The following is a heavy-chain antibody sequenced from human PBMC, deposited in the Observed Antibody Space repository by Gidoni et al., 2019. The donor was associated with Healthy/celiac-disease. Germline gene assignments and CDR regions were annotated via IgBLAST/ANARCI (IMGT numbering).Heavy chain of an antibody. CDR2: ISYDRSNK. D-gene: IGHD3-10*01. J-gene: IGHJ4*02. Sequence: VQLVESGGGVVQPGRSLRLSCAASGFTFSSYAMGWVRQAPGKGLEWVAVISYDRSNKYYANSVKGRFTNSRNNSKNTQYLQMNSLGAEVTDVYYCASGYGSGSYSLGDWGQGTLVTVSS. CDR3: ASGYGSGSYSLGD. V-gene: IGHV3-30-3*02. CDR1: GFTFSSYA.